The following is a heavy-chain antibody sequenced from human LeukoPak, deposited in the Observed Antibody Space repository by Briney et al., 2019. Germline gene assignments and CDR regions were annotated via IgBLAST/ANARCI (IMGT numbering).Heavy chain of an antibody. D-gene: IGHD6-13*01. CDR1: GFTFGDYA. Sequence: GVLRLSCTTSGFTFGDYAMSWVRQAPGKGLEWVGIIRSKAYGGTTEYAASVKGRFTISRDDSRSIAYLQMNSLKTEDTAVYYCSRDFGITAPYYFDYWGQGTLVTVSS. V-gene: IGHV3-49*04. CDR3: SRDFGITAPYYFDY. J-gene: IGHJ4*02. CDR2: IRSKAYGGTT.